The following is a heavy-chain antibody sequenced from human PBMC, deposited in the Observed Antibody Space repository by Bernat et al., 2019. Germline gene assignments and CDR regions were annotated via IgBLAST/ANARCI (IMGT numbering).Heavy chain of an antibody. J-gene: IGHJ6*02. D-gene: IGHD3-10*01. V-gene: IGHV1-69*02. Sequence: QVQLVQSGAEVKKPGSSVKVSCKASGGTFSSYTISWVRQAPGQGLEWMGRIIPILGIANYAQKFQGRVTITADKSTSTAYMELSSLRSEDTAVYYWASNYYGSGRNGMDVWGQGTTVTVSS. CDR2: IIPILGIA. CDR1: GGTFSSYT. CDR3: ASNYYGSGRNGMDV.